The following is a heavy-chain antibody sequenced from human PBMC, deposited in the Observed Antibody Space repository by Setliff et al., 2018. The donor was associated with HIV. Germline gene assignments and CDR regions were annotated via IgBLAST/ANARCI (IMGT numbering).Heavy chain of an antibody. CDR2: IKSKTDGGTT. D-gene: IGHD3-3*01. CDR3: TTDRQFDSWSGYSDLDY. J-gene: IGHJ4*02. CDR1: GFTFTSHA. V-gene: IGHV3-15*05. Sequence: GGSLRLSCQASGFTFTSHAMTWVRQAPGKGLEWVGRIKSKTDGGTTDYAAPLKGRFTISRDDSRNTLYLQMNSLKTEDTAVYYCTTDRQFDSWSGYSDLDYWGQGSLVTVSS.